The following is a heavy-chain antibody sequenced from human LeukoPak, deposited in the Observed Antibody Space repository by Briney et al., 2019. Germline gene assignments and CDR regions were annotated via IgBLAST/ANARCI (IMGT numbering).Heavy chain of an antibody. Sequence: SETLSLTCTVSDDSVSSSRYYWTWIRQPPGKGLECIEYIYHGSATYNPSLESRVTLSMDTSKNQYPLKMTSVTAADTAVYYCAREGGRQWLVSGALDSWGQGTLVTVSS. CDR2: IYHGSA. J-gene: IGHJ5*01. CDR3: AREGGRQWLVSGALDS. CDR1: DDSVSSSRYY. D-gene: IGHD6-19*01. V-gene: IGHV4-61*01.